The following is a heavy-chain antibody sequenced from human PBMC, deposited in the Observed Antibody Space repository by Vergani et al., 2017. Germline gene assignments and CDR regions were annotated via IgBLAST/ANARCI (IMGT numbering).Heavy chain of an antibody. CDR2: ISWDGGST. D-gene: IGHD6-19*01. J-gene: IGHJ4*02. CDR3: AKEKSSSGPFDY. V-gene: IGHV3-43D*04. CDR1: GFTFADYA. Sequence: QLMESGGVVVQPGGSLRLSCAASGFTFADYATHWVRQAPGKGLEWVSLISWDGGSTYYADSVKGRFTISRDNSKNSLYLQMNSLRAEDTALYYCAKEKSSSGPFDYWGQGTLVTVSS.